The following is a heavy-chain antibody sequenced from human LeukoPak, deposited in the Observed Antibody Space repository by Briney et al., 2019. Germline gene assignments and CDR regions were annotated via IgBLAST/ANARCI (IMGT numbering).Heavy chain of an antibody. D-gene: IGHD6-6*01. CDR2: IYTSGST. CDR1: GGSVSNTY. Sequence: PSETLSLTCTVSGGSVSNTYWSWIRQPAGKGLEWIGRIYTSGSTNYNPSLKSRVTMSVDTSKNQFSLKLSSVTAADTAVYYCARDSELYSSSWPNPLDPWGQGILVTVSP. J-gene: IGHJ5*02. CDR3: ARDSELYSSSWPNPLDP. V-gene: IGHV4-4*07.